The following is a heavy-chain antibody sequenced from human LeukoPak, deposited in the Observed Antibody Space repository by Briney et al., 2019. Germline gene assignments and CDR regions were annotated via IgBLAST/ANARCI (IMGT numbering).Heavy chain of an antibody. D-gene: IGHD5-18*01. V-gene: IGHV3-7*01. CDR3: ARERGLEGGDTYGYFDY. CDR1: GFTFSSYW. J-gene: IGHJ4*02. Sequence: PGQSLRLSCAASGFTFSSYWMSWVRQAPGKGLEWVANIKQDGSEKYYVDSVKGRFTITRDNAKNSLYLQMNSLRAEDTAVYYCARERGLEGGDTYGYFDYWGQGTLVTVSS. CDR2: IKQDGSEK.